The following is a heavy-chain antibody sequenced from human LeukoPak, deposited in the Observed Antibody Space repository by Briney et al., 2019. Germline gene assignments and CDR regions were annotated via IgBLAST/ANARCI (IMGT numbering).Heavy chain of an antibody. J-gene: IGHJ5*02. Sequence: SETLSLTCPVSGGSISTYYWSWIRQPPGKGLEWIGYIHYTGSTSYNPSLKSRVTMSLDASKNQFSLELNSVTPADTAVYYCARGGNYWPQWWFDPWGRGTLVSVSS. V-gene: IGHV4-59*01. CDR1: GGSISTYY. CDR2: IHYTGST. CDR3: ARGGNYWPQWWFDP. D-gene: IGHD1-26*01.